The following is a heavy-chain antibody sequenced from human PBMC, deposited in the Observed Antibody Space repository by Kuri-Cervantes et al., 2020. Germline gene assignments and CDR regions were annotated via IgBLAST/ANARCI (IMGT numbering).Heavy chain of an antibody. CDR1: GGSFSGYY. CDR3: VRGPLVVPASRDYYYYMDV. J-gene: IGHJ6*03. D-gene: IGHD2-2*01. Sequence: GSLRLSCAVYGGSFSGYYWSWIRQPPGKGLEWIGEINHSGSTNYSPSLKSRVTISLDTSKNQFSLKLSSVTAADTAVYYCVRGPLVVPASRDYYYYMDVWGKGTTVTVSS. V-gene: IGHV4-34*01. CDR2: INHSGST.